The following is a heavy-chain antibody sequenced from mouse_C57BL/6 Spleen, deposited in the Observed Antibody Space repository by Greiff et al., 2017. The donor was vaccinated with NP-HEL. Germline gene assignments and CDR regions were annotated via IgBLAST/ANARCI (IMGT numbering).Heavy chain of an antibody. CDR3: ARAVLGRGYCDD. CDR2: INPGSGGT. CDR1: GYAFTNYL. Sequence: QVQLQQSGAELVRPGTSVKVSCKASGYAFTNYLIEWVKQRPGQGLEWIGVINPGSGGTNYNEKFKGKATLTADKSSSTAYMQLSSLTSEDAAVYFCARAVLGRGYCDDWGQGTTLTVSS. V-gene: IGHV1-54*01. J-gene: IGHJ2*01. D-gene: IGHD4-1*01.